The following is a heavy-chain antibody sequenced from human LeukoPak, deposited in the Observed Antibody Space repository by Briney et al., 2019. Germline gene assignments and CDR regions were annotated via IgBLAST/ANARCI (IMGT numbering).Heavy chain of an antibody. CDR1: GGSISSYY. CDR3: ARNLGRYDAFDN. CDR2: IYYSGST. Sequence: SSETLSLTCTVSGGSISSYYWSWIRQPPGKGLEWIGYIYYSGSTNYNPSLKSRVTISVDTSKNQFSLKLSSVTAADTAVYYCARNLGRYDAFDNWGQGTMVTVSS. V-gene: IGHV4-59*01. J-gene: IGHJ3*02.